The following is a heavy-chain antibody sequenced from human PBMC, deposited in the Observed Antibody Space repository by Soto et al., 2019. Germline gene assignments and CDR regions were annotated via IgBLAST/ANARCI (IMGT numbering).Heavy chain of an antibody. D-gene: IGHD1-26*01. J-gene: IGHJ4*02. CDR2: INHSGST. Sequence: SETLSLTCAVYGGSFSGYYWSWIRQPPGKGLEWIGEINHSGSTNYNPSLKSRVTISVDTSKNQFSLKLSSVTAADTAVYYCARGIVGATTRAALDYWGQGTRVTVSS. CDR1: GGSFSGYY. CDR3: ARGIVGATTRAALDY. V-gene: IGHV4-34*01.